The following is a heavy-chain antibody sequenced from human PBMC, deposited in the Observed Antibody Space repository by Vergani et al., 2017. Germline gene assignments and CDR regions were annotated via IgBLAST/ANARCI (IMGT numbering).Heavy chain of an antibody. Sequence: QVQLLESGPGLLKPSETLTLTCSVSGYSITSGYYWGWIRQPPGRGLEWIGSIYHTGSAYYNPSLKSRVTISVDTSKNQFSLKLSSVTAADTAVYYCARHRGDYDRGGMDVWGQGTTVTVSS. CDR1: GYSITSGYY. CDR2: IYHTGSA. CDR3: ARHRGDYDRGGMDV. V-gene: IGHV4-38-2*01. D-gene: IGHD4-17*01. J-gene: IGHJ6*02.